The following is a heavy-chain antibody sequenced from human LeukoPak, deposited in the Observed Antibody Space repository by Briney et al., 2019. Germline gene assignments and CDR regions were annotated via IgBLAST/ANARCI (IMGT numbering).Heavy chain of an antibody. J-gene: IGHJ4*02. D-gene: IGHD3-16*02. CDR3: ASLAHDYVWGSYLY. CDR2: INHSGST. CDR1: GGSFSGYY. V-gene: IGHV4-34*01. Sequence: SETLSLTCAVYGGSFSGYYRSWIRQPPGKGLEWIGEINHSGSTNYNPSLKSRVTISVDTSKNQFSLKLSSVTAADTAVYYCASLAHDYVWGSYLYWGQGTLVTVSS.